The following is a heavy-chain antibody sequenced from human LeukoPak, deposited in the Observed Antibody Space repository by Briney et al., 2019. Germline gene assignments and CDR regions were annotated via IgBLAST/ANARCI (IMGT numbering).Heavy chain of an antibody. D-gene: IGHD6-19*01. CDR2: IRTKADSYTT. CDR3: TRGGSGWYYFDF. V-gene: IGHV3-73*01. J-gene: IGHJ4*02. CDR1: GFTFSGSI. Sequence: GGSLRLSCAASGFTFSGSIIHWVRQASGKGLEWVGRIRTKADSYTTTYAASVKGRFTISRDDSMNTAYLQMSSLKSEDTVVYYCTRGGSGWYYFDFWGQGTLVTVSS.